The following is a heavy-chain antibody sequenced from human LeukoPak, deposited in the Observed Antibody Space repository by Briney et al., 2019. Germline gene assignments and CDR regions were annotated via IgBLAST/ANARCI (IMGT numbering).Heavy chain of an antibody. CDR3: ARGGWDSSGENYFDY. CDR2: IYYSGST. J-gene: IGHJ4*02. D-gene: IGHD3-22*01. CDR1: GGSISSYY. V-gene: IGHV4-59*01. Sequence: SETLSLTCTVSGGSISSYYWSWIRQPPGKGLEWIGYIYYSGSTNYNPSLKSRVTISVDTSKNQFSLKLSSVTAADTAVYYCARGGWDSSGENYFDYWGQGTLVTVSS.